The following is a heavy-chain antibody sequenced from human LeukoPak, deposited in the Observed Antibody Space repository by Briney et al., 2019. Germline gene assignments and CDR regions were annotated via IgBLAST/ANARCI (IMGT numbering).Heavy chain of an antibody. CDR1: GCSLTNYY. Sequence: GASVKVSCKAFGCSLTNYYVHWVRQAPGQGLEWMGEINPSGGSTSYAQKFQGRITVTRDTYTNTVYMDLSSLRSEDTATYYCARGAPTTRIGAGRFDYWGQGSLLTVAS. CDR3: ARGAPTTRIGAGRFDY. J-gene: IGHJ4*02. D-gene: IGHD5-12*01. CDR2: INPSGGST. V-gene: IGHV1-46*01.